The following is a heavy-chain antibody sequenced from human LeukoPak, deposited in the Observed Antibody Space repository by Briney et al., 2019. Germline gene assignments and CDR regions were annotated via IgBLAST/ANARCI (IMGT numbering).Heavy chain of an antibody. CDR3: ARLLTMATGIDY. Sequence: GESLKISCKGSEYIFTSYWIAWVRPMPGKGLEWMGIIYPGDSDTRYSPSFQGQVTISADKSISTAYLQWSSLKASDTAMYFCARLLTMATGIDYWGQGTLVTVSS. CDR2: IYPGDSDT. J-gene: IGHJ4*02. CDR1: EYIFTSYW. D-gene: IGHD3-10*01. V-gene: IGHV5-51*01.